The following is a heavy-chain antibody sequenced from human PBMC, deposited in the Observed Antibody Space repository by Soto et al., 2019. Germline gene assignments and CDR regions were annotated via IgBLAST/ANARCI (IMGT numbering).Heavy chain of an antibody. CDR3: ARDYFGAGSH. J-gene: IGHJ1*01. CDR2: IINDGSST. Sequence: GGSLRLSCAASGFSLSNFWMHWVRQAPGKGLVWLSRIINDGSSTDYADSVKGRFTISRDNAKNTVYLEMNSLRVEDTAVCYCARDYFGAGSHWGQGTLVTVSS. CDR1: GFSLSNFW. V-gene: IGHV3-74*01. D-gene: IGHD3-10*01.